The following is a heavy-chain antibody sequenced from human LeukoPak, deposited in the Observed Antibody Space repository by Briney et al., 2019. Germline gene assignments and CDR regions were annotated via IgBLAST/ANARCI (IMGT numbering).Heavy chain of an antibody. V-gene: IGHV3-23*01. J-gene: IGHJ4*02. D-gene: IGHD3-22*01. Sequence: PGGSLRLSCAVSGIALSNYDMRGVRRAPGRGVEWGAGLGGSGGTTNYADSVKGRFTISRDNRKNTLYLQMNSLRAADTAVYFCAKRGVVIRVILVGFHKEAYYFDSWGQGALVTVSS. CDR2: LGGSGGTT. CDR1: GIALSNYD. CDR3: AKRGVVIRVILVGFHKEAYYFDS.